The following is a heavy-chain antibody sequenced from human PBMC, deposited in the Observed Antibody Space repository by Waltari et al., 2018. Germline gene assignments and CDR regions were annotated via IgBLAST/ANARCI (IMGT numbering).Heavy chain of an antibody. CDR3: VKDSRVAGTVTAGLDV. CDR1: GFALGDYA. CDR2: ISYNGYDI. V-gene: IGHV3-9*01. Sequence: EIQLVESGGGLVQPGRSLRLSCAASGFALGDYAMHWVRQAPGKGLEWVSSISYNGYDIFYADSVKGRFTISRDNAKNSLYLQMNDLRGEDTALYYCVKDSRVAGTVTAGLDVWGQGTTVTVSS. J-gene: IGHJ6*02. D-gene: IGHD1-1*01.